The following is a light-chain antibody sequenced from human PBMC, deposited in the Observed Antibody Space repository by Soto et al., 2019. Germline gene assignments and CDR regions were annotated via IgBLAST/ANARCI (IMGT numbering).Light chain of an antibody. CDR2: KAS. Sequence: DIQMTQSPSTLSASVGDRVTITCRASQNIYSWLAWNQQKPGKAPKLLLYKASSLESGVPSRFSGSGSGTAFTLTISSLQPDDFATYYCQQYNSFPWTFGQGTKVEIK. CDR1: QNIYSW. V-gene: IGKV1-5*03. J-gene: IGKJ1*01. CDR3: QQYNSFPWT.